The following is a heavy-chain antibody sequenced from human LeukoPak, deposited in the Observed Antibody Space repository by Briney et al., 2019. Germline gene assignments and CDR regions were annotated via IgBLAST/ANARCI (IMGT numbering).Heavy chain of an antibody. Sequence: GGSLRLSCAASGFTFSSYSMNWVRQAPGKGLEWVSSISSSSSYIYYADSVKGRFTISRDNAKNSLYLQMNSLRAEDTAVYYCASDYGGKLFARNNFDYWGQGTLVTVSS. CDR3: ASDYGGKLFARNNFDY. CDR1: GFTFSSYS. CDR2: ISSSSSYI. J-gene: IGHJ4*02. D-gene: IGHD4-23*01. V-gene: IGHV3-21*01.